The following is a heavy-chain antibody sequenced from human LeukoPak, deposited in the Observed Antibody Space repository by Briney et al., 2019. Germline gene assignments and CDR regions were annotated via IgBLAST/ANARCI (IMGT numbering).Heavy chain of an antibody. V-gene: IGHV1-8*01. D-gene: IGHD6-19*01. Sequence: GASVKVSCKASGYTFTSYDINWVRQATGQGLEWMGWMNPNSGNTGYAQKFQGRVTMTRNTSISTAYMELSSLRSEDTAVYYCARGYSSGWYHSYYSDYWGQGTLVTVSS. CDR1: GYTFTSYD. CDR3: ARGYSSGWYHSYYSDY. CDR2: MNPNSGNT. J-gene: IGHJ4*02.